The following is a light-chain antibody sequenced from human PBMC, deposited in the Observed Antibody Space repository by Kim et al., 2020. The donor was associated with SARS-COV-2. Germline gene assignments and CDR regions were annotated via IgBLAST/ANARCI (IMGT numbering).Light chain of an antibody. CDR1: QSVSSH. J-gene: IGKJ2*01. CDR3: QQHSDWPPGDT. CDR2: GAS. V-gene: IGKV3-15*01. Sequence: EIVMTQSPAILSVSPGERATLSCRASQSVSSHLAWYQQRPGQPPRLLIYGASTRATGIPARFSGSGSGTEFTLTISSLQSEDFAIYFCQQHSDWPPGDTFGQGTKLEI.